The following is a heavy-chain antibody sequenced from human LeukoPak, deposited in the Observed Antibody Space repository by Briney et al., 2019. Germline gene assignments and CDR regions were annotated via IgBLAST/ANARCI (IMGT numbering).Heavy chain of an antibody. Sequence: GGSLRLSCAASGFTFSSYGMHWVRQAPGKGLEWVAVIWYGGSNKYYADSVKGRFTISRDNSKNTLYLQMNSLRAEDTAVYYCAKDCSSTSCYVFDYWGQGTLVTVSS. J-gene: IGHJ4*02. D-gene: IGHD2-2*01. CDR1: GFTFSSYG. CDR3: AKDCSSTSCYVFDY. V-gene: IGHV3-33*06. CDR2: IWYGGSNK.